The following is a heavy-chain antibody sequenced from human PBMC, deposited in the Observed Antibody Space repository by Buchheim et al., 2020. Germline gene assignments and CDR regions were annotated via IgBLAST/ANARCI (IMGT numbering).Heavy chain of an antibody. CDR3: AKDTSGATDY. J-gene: IGHJ4*02. Sequence: QVQLVESGGGVVQPGRSLRLSCAASGFTFSSYGMHWVRQAPGKGLEWVAVISYDGSNKYYADSVKGRFTISRDNSKNTLYLQMNSLRAEDTAVHYCAKDTSGATDYWGQGTL. CDR1: GFTFSSYG. CDR2: ISYDGSNK. D-gene: IGHD5-12*01. V-gene: IGHV3-30*18.